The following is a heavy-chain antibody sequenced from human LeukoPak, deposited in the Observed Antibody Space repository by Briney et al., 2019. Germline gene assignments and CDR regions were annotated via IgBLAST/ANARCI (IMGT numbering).Heavy chain of an antibody. J-gene: IGHJ6*02. V-gene: IGHV3-21*01. CDR3: ARDKSSSWYGYYYYGMDV. CDR2: TSSSSSYI. CDR1: GFTFSSYS. Sequence: PGGSLRLSCAASGFTFSSYSMNWVRQAPGKGLEWVSSTSSSSSYIYYADSVKGRFTISRDNAKNSLYLQMNSLRAEDTAVYYCARDKSSSWYGYYYYGMDVWGQGTTATVSS. D-gene: IGHD6-13*01.